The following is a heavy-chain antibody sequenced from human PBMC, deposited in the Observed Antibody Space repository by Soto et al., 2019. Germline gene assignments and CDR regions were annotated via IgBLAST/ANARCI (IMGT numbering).Heavy chain of an antibody. V-gene: IGHV3-11*01. J-gene: IGHJ4*02. CDR2: ISSSGTTI. Sequence: GSLRLSCAASGFTFSEYLMTWIRQAPGKGLEWVSYISSSGTTIYYADSVKGRFTISRDNAKNTMYLQMNSLRAEDTAVYYCARVGPPSDYWGQGTLGTVSS. CDR1: GFTFSEYL. CDR3: ARVGPPSDY.